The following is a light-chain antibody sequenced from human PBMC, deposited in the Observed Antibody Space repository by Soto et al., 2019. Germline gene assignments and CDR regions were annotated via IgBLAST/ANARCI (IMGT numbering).Light chain of an antibody. CDR2: DAS. CDR1: QSVSNN. CDR3: QQHINCTLT. J-gene: IGKJ4*01. Sequence: EIVLSQSPAPLSVSPGERATLSCRSSQSVSNNLAWYQQKPGQAPRLLIYDASTRAIGIPARFRGSGSGTEFTLTISSLQSKDFAIYYCQQHINCTLTFGGGTKVDIK. V-gene: IGKV3-15*01.